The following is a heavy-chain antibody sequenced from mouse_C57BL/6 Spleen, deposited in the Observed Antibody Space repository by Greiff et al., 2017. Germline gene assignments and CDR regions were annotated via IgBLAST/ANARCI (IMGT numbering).Heavy chain of an antibody. J-gene: IGHJ1*03. CDR2: IWSGGST. Sequence: QVQLQQSGPGLVQPSQSLSITCTVSGFSLTSYGVHWVRQSPGKGLEWLGVIWSGGSTDYNAAFISRLSISKDNSKSQVFFKMNSLQADDTAIYYCARNPIYYGTLCWYFDVWGTGTTVTVSS. D-gene: IGHD2-1*01. V-gene: IGHV2-2*01. CDR1: GFSLTSYG. CDR3: ARNPIYYGTLCWYFDV.